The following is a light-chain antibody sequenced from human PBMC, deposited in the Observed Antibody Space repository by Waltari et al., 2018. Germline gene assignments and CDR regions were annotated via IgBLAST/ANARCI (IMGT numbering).Light chain of an antibody. J-gene: IGLJ1*01. Sequence: QSALTQPASVSGSPGQSITISCTGTSSDIVSYDLVSWYQHHPGKAPKLMIFEVSQRPPGVSNRFSGSKSGNTASLTISGLQAEDEAYYHCCSYAGNSIYVFGTGTKVTVL. CDR2: EVS. CDR3: CSYAGNSIYV. V-gene: IGLV2-23*02. CDR1: SSDIVSYDL.